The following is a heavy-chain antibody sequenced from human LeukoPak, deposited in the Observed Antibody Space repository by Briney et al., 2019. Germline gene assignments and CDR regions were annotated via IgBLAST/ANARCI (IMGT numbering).Heavy chain of an antibody. CDR1: GFTFSSYW. CDR3: MMSLTAHYYYGMDV. J-gene: IGHJ6*02. CDR2: IKQDGSER. D-gene: IGHD2-21*02. V-gene: IGHV3-7*02. Sequence: GALRLSCAASGFTFSSYWMSWVRQAPGKGLEWVANIKQDGSERYYVDSVKGRFTISRDNAENSLYLQMNSLRAEDTAVYHCMMSLTAHYYYGMDVWGQGTTVTVSS.